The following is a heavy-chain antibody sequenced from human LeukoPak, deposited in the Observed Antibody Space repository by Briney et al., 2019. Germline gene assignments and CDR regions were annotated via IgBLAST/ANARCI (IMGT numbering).Heavy chain of an antibody. CDR2: ISAYNGNT. CDR3: ARAAIAAAGTAAFDI. V-gene: IGHV1-18*01. CDR1: GYTFTSYG. J-gene: IGHJ3*02. D-gene: IGHD6-13*01. Sequence: ASVRVSCKASGYTFTSYGISWVRQAPGQGLEWMGWISAYNGNTNYAQKLQGRVTMTTDTSTSTAYMELRSLRSDDTAVYYCARAAIAAAGTAAFDIWGQGTMVTVSS.